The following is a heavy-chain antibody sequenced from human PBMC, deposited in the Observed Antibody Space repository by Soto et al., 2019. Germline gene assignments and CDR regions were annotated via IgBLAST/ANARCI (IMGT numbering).Heavy chain of an antibody. CDR3: ARDRNIAVAGTEPIYYYYGMDV. CDR2: IYSGGST. Sequence: GGSLRLSCAASGFTVSSNYMSWVRQAPGKGLEWVSVIYSGGSTYYADSVKGRFTISRDNSKNTLYLQMNSLRAEDTAVYYCARDRNIAVAGTEPIYYYYGMDVWGQGTTVTVSS. V-gene: IGHV3-53*01. J-gene: IGHJ6*02. D-gene: IGHD6-19*01. CDR1: GFTVSSNY.